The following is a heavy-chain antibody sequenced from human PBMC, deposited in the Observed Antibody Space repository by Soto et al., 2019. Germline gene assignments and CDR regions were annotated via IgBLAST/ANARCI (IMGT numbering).Heavy chain of an antibody. CDR1: GVSISSGNW. D-gene: IGHD2-8*01. CDR3: ARHVYDTRLNYRYFNC. Sequence: PSETLSLTCAVSGVSISSGNWWTWVRQTPQRGLEYIGEIFHDGTANYYPSFERRVAISVDTSKNQFSLKLTSVTAADTAIYFCARHVYDTRLNYRYFNCRGQVALGTVGS. CDR2: IFHDGTA. V-gene: IGHV4-4*02. J-gene: IGHJ4*02.